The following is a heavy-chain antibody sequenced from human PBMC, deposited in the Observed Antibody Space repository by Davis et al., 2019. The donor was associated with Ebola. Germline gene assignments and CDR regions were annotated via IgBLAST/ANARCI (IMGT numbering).Heavy chain of an antibody. Sequence: GESLKISCAASGFTFSTYAMGWVRQAPGKGLEWVSDISSGGGAPYYADSVKGRFTISRDNSKNTLYLQINSLRAEDTAVYYCAKESQSRSGYDFDYWGQGTLVTVSS. CDR3: AKESQSRSGYDFDY. CDR1: GFTFSTYA. D-gene: IGHD5-12*01. V-gene: IGHV3-23*01. J-gene: IGHJ4*02. CDR2: ISSGGGAP.